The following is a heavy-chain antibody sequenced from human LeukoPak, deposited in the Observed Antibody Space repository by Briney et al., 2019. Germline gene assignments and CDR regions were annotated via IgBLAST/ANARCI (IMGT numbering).Heavy chain of an antibody. CDR3: ATETVAGGFDY. J-gene: IGHJ4*02. CDR2: ISSSSSYI. Sequence: GGSLRLSCAASGFTFSSYSMNWVRQAPGRGLEWVSSISSSSSYIYYADSVEGRFTISRDNAKNSLYLQMNSLRAEDTAVYYCATETVAGGFDYWGQGTLVTVSS. D-gene: IGHD6-19*01. V-gene: IGHV3-21*01. CDR1: GFTFSSYS.